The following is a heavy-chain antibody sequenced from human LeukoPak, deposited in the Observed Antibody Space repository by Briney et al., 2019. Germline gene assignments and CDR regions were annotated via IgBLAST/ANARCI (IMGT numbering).Heavy chain of an antibody. V-gene: IGHV4-34*01. J-gene: IGHJ4*02. CDR2: INHSGSV. Sequence: PSETLSLTCAVSGGSFSGYYWTWIRQPPGKGLEWIGDINHSGSVNYNPSLKSRVTISLDTSKNQFSLKLSSVTAADTAVYYCARGQGTVTTHWGQGTLVTVSS. D-gene: IGHD4-17*01. CDR3: ARGQGTVTTH. CDR1: GGSFSGYY.